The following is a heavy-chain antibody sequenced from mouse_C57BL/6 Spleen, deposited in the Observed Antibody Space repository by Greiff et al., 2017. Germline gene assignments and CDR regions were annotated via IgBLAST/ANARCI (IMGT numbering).Heavy chain of an antibody. J-gene: IGHJ2*01. Sequence: QVQLQQSGAELVRPGASVTLSCKASGYTFTDYEMHWVKQTPVHGLEWIGAIDPETGGTAYNQKFKGKAILTADKSSSTAYMDLRSLTSEYSAVYYCTRGSSYFDYWGQGTTLTVSS. V-gene: IGHV1-15*01. CDR3: TRGSSYFDY. CDR2: IDPETGGT. CDR1: GYTFTDYE.